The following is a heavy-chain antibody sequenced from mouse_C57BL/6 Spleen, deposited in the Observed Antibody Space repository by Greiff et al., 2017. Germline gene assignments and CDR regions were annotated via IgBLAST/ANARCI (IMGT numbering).Heavy chain of an antibody. CDR1: GYTFTEYT. CDR2: LNPGSGST. CDR3: ARHEGYDGRFDY. Sequence: QVQLQQSGAELVKPGASVKLSCKASGYTFTEYTIHWVKQRPGQGLEWIGWLNPGSGSTRYNEQFKDKATLTVDKSSSTVYMELSRLTSEDSAVYFCARHEGYDGRFDYWGQGTTLTVSS. V-gene: IGHV1-62-2*01. D-gene: IGHD2-1*01. J-gene: IGHJ2*01.